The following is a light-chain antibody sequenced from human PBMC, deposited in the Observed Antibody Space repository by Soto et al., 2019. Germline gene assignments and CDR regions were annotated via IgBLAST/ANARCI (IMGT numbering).Light chain of an antibody. V-gene: IGKV2D-29*01. Sequence: DIVMAQTPLSLSFTPGQPASISCKSREGPLHSVGKPYVYWFLQRPGQPPQLLIHQVSNRFSGVPDRVSGSGSGTDFTLQISRVEAEDVGVYYCMQSLQLPPTFGQGTKVEIK. CDR2: QVS. CDR1: EGPLHSVGKPY. CDR3: MQSLQLPPT. J-gene: IGKJ1*01.